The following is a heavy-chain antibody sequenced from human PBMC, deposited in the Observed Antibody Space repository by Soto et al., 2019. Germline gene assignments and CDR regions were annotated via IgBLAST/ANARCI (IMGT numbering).Heavy chain of an antibody. J-gene: IGHJ2*01. Sequence: VQLVQSGDEVKKPGASVKVSCKASGYTFTNYGISWVRQAPGQGLEWMGWISPYNGNTKYPQKLQGRVTMTTDTSTRTSYMELRSLRPDDTAVYFCARDGDRCTSTRCSPWPDAHVDLWGRGTLVTVSS. CDR1: GYTFTNYG. V-gene: IGHV1-18*01. D-gene: IGHD2-2*01. CDR3: ARDGDRCTSTRCSPWPDAHVDL. CDR2: ISPYNGNT.